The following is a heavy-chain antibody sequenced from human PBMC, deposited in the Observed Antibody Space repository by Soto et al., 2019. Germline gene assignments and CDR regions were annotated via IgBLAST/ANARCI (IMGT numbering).Heavy chain of an antibody. Sequence: EVQLVESGGTRVQPGGSLRLSCAASGLTFSSPWMGGVRQAPGKGLEWVANMKQDDSEKYYLESVKGRFTIPRDNPKNSLDLQMNSLRVEDTAVYYCTGDAYYGGTSRDWGQGTLVTVSA. CDR1: GLTFSSPW. J-gene: IGHJ4*02. V-gene: IGHV3-7*01. CDR3: TGDAYYGGTSRD. D-gene: IGHD4-17*01. CDR2: MKQDDSEK.